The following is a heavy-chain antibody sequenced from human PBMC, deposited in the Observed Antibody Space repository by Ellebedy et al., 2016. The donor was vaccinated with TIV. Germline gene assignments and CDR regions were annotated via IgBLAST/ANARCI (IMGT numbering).Heavy chain of an antibody. V-gene: IGHV4-34*01. Sequence: SETLSLTXAVYGGSFSGFYWSWIRQPPGKGLEWIGEINHSGSSNYNPSLKSRVTVSVDTSKNQFSLKLSSVTVADTAVYYCARAGRGGGYYMDVWGKGTTVTVSS. CDR2: INHSGSS. D-gene: IGHD1-14*01. CDR1: GGSFSGFY. CDR3: ARAGRGGGYYMDV. J-gene: IGHJ6*03.